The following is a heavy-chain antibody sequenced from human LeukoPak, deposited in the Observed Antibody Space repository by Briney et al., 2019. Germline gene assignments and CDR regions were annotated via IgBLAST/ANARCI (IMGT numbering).Heavy chain of an antibody. CDR2: ISWNSGSI. CDR1: GFTFDDYA. CDR3: AKASGGYYYRNCDY. D-gene: IGHD3-22*01. Sequence: GRSLRLSCAASGFTFDDYAMHWVRQAPGKGLEWVSGISWNSGSIGYADSMKGRFTTSRDNAKNSLYLQMNSLRAEDTALYYCAKASGGYYYRNCDYWGQGTLVTVSS. J-gene: IGHJ4*02. V-gene: IGHV3-9*01.